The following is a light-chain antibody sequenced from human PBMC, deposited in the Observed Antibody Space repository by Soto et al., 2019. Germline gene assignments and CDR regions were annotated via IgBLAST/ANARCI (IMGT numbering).Light chain of an antibody. V-gene: IGKV3-15*01. CDR3: QQYNHWPPMYT. CDR2: GAS. J-gene: IGKJ2*01. Sequence: EIVMTQSPATLSVSPGERATLSCRASQSVSSNLAWYQQKPGQAPRLLIYGASTRATGIPARFSGSGSGTEFTLTISSLQSEDFAVYSCQQYNHWPPMYTFGQGTKLEIK. CDR1: QSVSSN.